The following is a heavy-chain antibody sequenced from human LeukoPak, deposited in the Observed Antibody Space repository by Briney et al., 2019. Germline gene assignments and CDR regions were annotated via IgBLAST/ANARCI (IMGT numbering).Heavy chain of an antibody. CDR1: GFTFSSYA. V-gene: IGHV3-23*01. CDR3: ASGGYCSSTSCYLFDY. Sequence: GGSLRLSCAASGFTFSSYAMSWVRQAPGKGLEWVSAISGSGGSTYYADSVKGRFTISRDNSKNTLYLQMKSLRAEDTAVYYCASGGYCSSTSCYLFDYWGQGTLVTVSS. J-gene: IGHJ4*02. D-gene: IGHD2-2*01. CDR2: ISGSGGST.